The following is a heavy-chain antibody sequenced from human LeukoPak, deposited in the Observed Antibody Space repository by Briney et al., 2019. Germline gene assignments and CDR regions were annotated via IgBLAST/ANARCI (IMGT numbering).Heavy chain of an antibody. CDR3: ASVLYSSGAYFDY. J-gene: IGHJ4*02. V-gene: IGHV4-59*12. CDR1: GGSISSYY. Sequence: SETLSLTCTVSGGSISSYYWNWIRQPPGKGLEWIGYIYYSGSTNYNPSLKSRVTISVDTSKNQFSLKLSSVTAADTAVYYCASVLYSSGAYFDYWGQGTLVTVSS. D-gene: IGHD6-19*01. CDR2: IYYSGST.